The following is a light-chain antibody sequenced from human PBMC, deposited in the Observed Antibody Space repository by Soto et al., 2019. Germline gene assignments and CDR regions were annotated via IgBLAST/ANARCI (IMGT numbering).Light chain of an antibody. CDR2: ADS. J-gene: IGKJ5*01. Sequence: ESVLTQSPGTLSLSPGERATLSCMASQGVGSNYLAWYQQKPGQAPRLLIYADSNRATGIPARFSGSGSGTDFTLTISSLEPEDFSVYYCQQRYNWPITFGQGTRLEIK. CDR3: QQRYNWPIT. V-gene: IGKV3D-11*01. CDR1: QGVGSNY.